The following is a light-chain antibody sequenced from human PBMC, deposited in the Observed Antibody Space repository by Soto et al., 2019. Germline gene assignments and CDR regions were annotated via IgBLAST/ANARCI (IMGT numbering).Light chain of an antibody. J-gene: IGKJ5*01. V-gene: IGKV3-11*01. CDR1: QSVSSY. Sequence: EIVLTQSPATLSLSPGERATLSCRASQSVSSYLAWYQQKPGQAPRLLIYDASNRATGIPARFSGSGSGTDFTLTISSLEPEDFAVYYCQQRSNRITFGQWTRLEIK. CDR2: DAS. CDR3: QQRSNRIT.